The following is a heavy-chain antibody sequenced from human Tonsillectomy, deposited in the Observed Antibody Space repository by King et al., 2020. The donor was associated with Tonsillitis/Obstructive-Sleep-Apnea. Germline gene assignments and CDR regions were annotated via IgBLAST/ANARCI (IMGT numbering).Heavy chain of an antibody. Sequence: VQLVESGGGLVQPGGSLRLSCAASGFTFSSYAMSWVRQAPGKGLEWVTAISGSGGSTYYADSVKGRFTISRDNSKNTLYLQMNRLRAEDTAVYYCAKGASTATTRTKYYYYYMDVWGKGTTVTVSS. V-gene: IGHV3-23*04. CDR3: AKGASTATTRTKYYYYYMDV. CDR1: GFTFSSYA. CDR2: ISGSGGST. J-gene: IGHJ6*03. D-gene: IGHD1-26*01.